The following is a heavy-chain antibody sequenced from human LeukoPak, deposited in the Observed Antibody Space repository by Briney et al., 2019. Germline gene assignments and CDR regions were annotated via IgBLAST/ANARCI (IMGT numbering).Heavy chain of an antibody. CDR1: GFTFSSYW. CDR3: ASHDFLDAFDI. D-gene: IGHD2-21*02. CDR2: ISSSSSYI. J-gene: IGHJ3*02. V-gene: IGHV3-21*01. Sequence: GGSLRLSCAASGFTFSSYWMTRVRQAPGKGLEWVSSISSSSSYIYYADSVKGRFTISRDNAKNSLYLQMNSLRAEDTAVYYCASHDFLDAFDIWGQGTMVTVSS.